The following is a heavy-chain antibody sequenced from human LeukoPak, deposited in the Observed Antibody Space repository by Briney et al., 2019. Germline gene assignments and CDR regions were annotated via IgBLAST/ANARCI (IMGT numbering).Heavy chain of an antibody. J-gene: IGHJ6*02. CDR3: AKDLTSVAGTNYYYGMDV. CDR2: ISWNSGSI. Sequence: GGSLRLSCAASGFTFDDYAMHWVRQAPGKGLEWVSGISWNSGSIGYADSVKGRFTISRDNAKNSLYLQMNSLRAEDTALHYCAKDLTSVAGTNYYYGMDVWGQGTTVTVSS. V-gene: IGHV3-9*01. D-gene: IGHD6-19*01. CDR1: GFTFDDYA.